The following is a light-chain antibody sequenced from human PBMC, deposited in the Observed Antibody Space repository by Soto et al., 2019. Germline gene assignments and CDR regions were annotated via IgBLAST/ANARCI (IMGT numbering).Light chain of an antibody. J-gene: IGKJ2*01. CDR2: DAS. V-gene: IGKV3-11*01. Sequence: EIVLTQYPATLSFSPGERATLSCRASQSVSSYLAWYQQKPGQAPRLLIYDASNRATGIPARFSGSGSGTDFTLTISSLEPEDFAVYYCQQRSNWPPRYTFGQGTKLEIK. CDR1: QSVSSY. CDR3: QQRSNWPPRYT.